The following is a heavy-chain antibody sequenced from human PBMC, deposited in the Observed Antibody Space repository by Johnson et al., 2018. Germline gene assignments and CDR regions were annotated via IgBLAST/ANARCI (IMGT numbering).Heavy chain of an antibody. CDR3: ARHSADYCGGDCYPYYYYYYGMDV. V-gene: IGHV1-69*01. CDR2: TIPIFGTA. D-gene: IGHD2-21*02. Sequence: QVQLVESGAEVKKPGSSVKVSCKASGGTFSSYAISWVRQAPGQGLEWMGGTIPIFGTANYAQKFHGRVMRTADESTSTAYMELSTLRSEDTAVYYCARHSADYCGGDCYPYYYYYYGMDVWGQGTTVTVSS. J-gene: IGHJ6*02. CDR1: GGTFSSYA.